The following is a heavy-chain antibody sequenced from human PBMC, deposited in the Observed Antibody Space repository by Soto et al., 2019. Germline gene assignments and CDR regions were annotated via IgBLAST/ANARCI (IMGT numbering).Heavy chain of an antibody. CDR3: ARGVRIADYYYYGMDV. CDR1: GFTFSSYW. Sequence: EVQLVESGGGLVQPGGSLRLSCAASGFTFSSYWMHWVRQAPGKGLVWVSRINSDGSSTSYADSVKGRFTISRDNAKNTLYLQRNSLRAEDTAVYYCARGVRIADYYYYGMDVWGQGTTVTVSS. CDR2: INSDGSST. V-gene: IGHV3-74*01. J-gene: IGHJ6*02. D-gene: IGHD6-13*01.